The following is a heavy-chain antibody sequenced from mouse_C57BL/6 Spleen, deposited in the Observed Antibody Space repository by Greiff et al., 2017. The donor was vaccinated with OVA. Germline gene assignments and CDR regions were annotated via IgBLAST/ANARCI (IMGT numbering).Heavy chain of an antibody. Sequence: QVQLKESGAELARPGASVKLSCKASGYTFTSYGISWVKQRTGQGLEWIGEIYPRSGNTYYNEKFKGKATLTADKSSSTAYMELRSLTSEDSAVYFCASYYYGSRTAYWGQGTLVTVSA. D-gene: IGHD1-1*01. CDR1: GYTFTSYG. CDR2: IYPRSGNT. V-gene: IGHV1-81*01. CDR3: ASYYYGSRTAY. J-gene: IGHJ3*01.